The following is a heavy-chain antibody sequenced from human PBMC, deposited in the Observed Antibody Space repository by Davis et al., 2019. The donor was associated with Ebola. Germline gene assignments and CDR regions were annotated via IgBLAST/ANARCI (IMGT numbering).Heavy chain of an antibody. D-gene: IGHD6-6*01. CDR2: ISSSSSYI. V-gene: IGHV3-21*01. Sequence: GESLKISCAASGFTFSSYSMNWVRQAPGKGLEWVSSISSSSSYIYYADSVKGRFTISRDNAKNSLYLQMNSLRAEDTAVYYCARVRSSSIAARPSHKNYYYYGMDVWGQGTTVTVSS. CDR1: GFTFSSYS. J-gene: IGHJ6*02. CDR3: ARVRSSSIAARPSHKNYYYYGMDV.